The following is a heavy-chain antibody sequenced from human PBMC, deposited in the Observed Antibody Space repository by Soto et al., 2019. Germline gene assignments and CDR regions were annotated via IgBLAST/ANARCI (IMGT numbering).Heavy chain of an antibody. V-gene: IGHV3-33*06. CDR2: IWYDGSNK. J-gene: IGHJ6*03. CDR3: AKTYGAHYYYYMDV. CDR1: GFTFSNYG. D-gene: IGHD4-17*01. Sequence: GGSLRLSCAASGFTFSNYGMHWVRQAPGKGLEWVAVIWYDGSNKYYADSVKGRFTISRDNSKNTPYLQMNSLRAEDTAVYYCAKTYGAHYYYYMDVWGKGTTVTVSS.